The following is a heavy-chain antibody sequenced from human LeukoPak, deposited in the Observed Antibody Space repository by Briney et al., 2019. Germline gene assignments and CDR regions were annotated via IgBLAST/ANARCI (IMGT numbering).Heavy chain of an antibody. V-gene: IGHV4-61*09. CDR1: GGSVSSGSYY. CDR3: ARSSLAVYFDY. Sequence: KASETLSLTCIVSGGSVSSGSYYWNWIRQPAGKGLEWLGNIFTRGTTNYNSSLASRLTISLDTAKNQFSLYLSSVTATDTAMYFCARSSLAVYFDYWGQGTLVLASS. CDR2: IFTRGTT. J-gene: IGHJ4*02.